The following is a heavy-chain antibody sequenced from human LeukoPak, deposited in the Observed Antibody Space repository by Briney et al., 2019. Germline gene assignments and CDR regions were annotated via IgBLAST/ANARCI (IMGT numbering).Heavy chain of an antibody. CDR3: ARVNGPLLPRKNYYYYMDV. CDR1: GYSFTSYW. V-gene: IGHV5-51*01. CDR2: IYPGDSDT. D-gene: IGHD2-15*01. J-gene: IGHJ6*03. Sequence: GESLKISCKGSGYSFTSYWIGWVRQMPGKGLEWMGIIYPGDSDTRYSPSFQGQVTISADKSISTAYLQWSSLKASDTAMYYCARVNGPLLPRKNYYYYMDVWGKGTTVTVSS.